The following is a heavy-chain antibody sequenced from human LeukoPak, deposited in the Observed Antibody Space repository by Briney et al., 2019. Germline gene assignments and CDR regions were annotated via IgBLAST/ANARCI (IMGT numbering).Heavy chain of an antibody. D-gene: IGHD3-16*01. Sequence: GGSLRLSCAASGFTFSSYGMHWVRQAPGKGLEWVAVIWYDGSNKYYADSVKGRFTISRDNSKNTLYLQMNSLRAEDTAVYYCAKDLGGFTEFDYWGQGTLVTVSS. V-gene: IGHV3-33*06. CDR2: IWYDGSNK. CDR1: GFTFSSYG. CDR3: AKDLGGFTEFDY. J-gene: IGHJ4*02.